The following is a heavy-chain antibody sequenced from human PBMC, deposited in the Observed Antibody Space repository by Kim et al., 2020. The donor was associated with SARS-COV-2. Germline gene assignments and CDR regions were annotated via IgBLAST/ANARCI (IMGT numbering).Heavy chain of an antibody. CDR3: ASSYPGIAAAGTGYFQH. CDR1: GYTFTSYY. D-gene: IGHD6-13*01. CDR2: INPSGGST. V-gene: IGHV1-46*01. Sequence: ASVKVSCKASGYTFTSYYMHWVRQAPGQGLEWMGIINPSGGSTSYAQKFQGRVTMTRDTSTSTVYMELSSLRSEDTAVYYCASSYPGIAAAGTGYFQHWGQGTLVTVSS. J-gene: IGHJ1*01.